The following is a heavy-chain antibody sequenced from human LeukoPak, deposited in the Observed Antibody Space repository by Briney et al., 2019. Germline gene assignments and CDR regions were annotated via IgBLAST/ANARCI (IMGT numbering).Heavy chain of an antibody. CDR3: ARSQGGNYYIDV. D-gene: IGHD1-1*01. CDR1: GFTFSSYW. J-gene: IGHJ6*03. V-gene: IGHV3-74*01. Sequence: GGSLRLSCAASGFTFSSYWMHWVRQVPGKGLVWISHINSDGSITTDADSVKGRLTISRDNAKNTLYLQMNSLRADDTAVYYCARSQGGNYYIDVWGKGTTVTVSS. CDR2: INSDGSIT.